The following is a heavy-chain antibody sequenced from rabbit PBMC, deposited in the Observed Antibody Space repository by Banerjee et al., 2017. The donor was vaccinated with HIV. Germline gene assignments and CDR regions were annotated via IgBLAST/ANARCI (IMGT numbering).Heavy chain of an antibody. CDR2: IYTGSSGKT. V-gene: IGHV1S45*01. Sequence: QEQLEESGGDLVKPEGSLTLTCTASGFSFSSAYDMCWVRQAPGKGLEWIACIYTGSSGKTAYASWAKGRFTISKTSSTTVTLQMTSLTAADTATYFCARGVGYGGVGYVSRLDLWGPGTLVTVS. CDR3: ARGVGYGGVGYVSRLDL. J-gene: IGHJ3*01. D-gene: IGHD4-2*01. CDR1: GFSFSSAYD.